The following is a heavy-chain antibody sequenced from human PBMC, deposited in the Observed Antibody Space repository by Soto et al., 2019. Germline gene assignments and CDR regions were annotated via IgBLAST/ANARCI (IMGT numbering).Heavy chain of an antibody. CDR3: ERAAYYYDSSGYYPGDY. V-gene: IGHV1-3*05. CDR1: GYSFTSYA. D-gene: IGHD3-22*01. CDR2: INADNGNT. J-gene: IGHJ4*02. Sequence: QVQLVQSGAEEKKPGASVKVSCKASGYSFTSYAINWVRQAPGQRLEWMGWINADNGNTKIAQKCQGRATITRATYASTAHMEVSRLRSEDTAVYYCERAAYYYDSSGYYPGDYWGQGSLVTVSS.